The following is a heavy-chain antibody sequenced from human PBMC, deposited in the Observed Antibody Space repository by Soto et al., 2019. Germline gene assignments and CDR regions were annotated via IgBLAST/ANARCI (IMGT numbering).Heavy chain of an antibody. J-gene: IGHJ3*02. V-gene: IGHV3-30-3*01. Sequence: QVQLVESGGGVVQPGRSLRLSCVASGFTFSSYAMHWVRQAPGKGLEWGAVISYDGSNKYYADFVKGRFTISRDNSKNTLYLQMNSRRAEDTAVYYCARDQDPTAYCGGDCYSDAFDISGQGTMVTVSS. CDR1: GFTFSSYA. D-gene: IGHD2-21*02. CDR2: ISYDGSNK. CDR3: ARDQDPTAYCGGDCYSDAFDI.